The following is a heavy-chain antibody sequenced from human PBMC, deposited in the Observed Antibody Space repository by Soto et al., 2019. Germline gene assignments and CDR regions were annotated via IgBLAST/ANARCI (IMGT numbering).Heavy chain of an antibody. J-gene: IGHJ6*02. CDR1: GFNFDDYA. Sequence: EVQLVESGGGLVQPGRSLRLSCVASGFNFDDYAMNWVRQAPGKGLEWVSGISWNSNDIGYADSVKGRFTISRDNAKNSLYLQMNSLRSEDAALYFCAKSNGYCTTTTCLTSMDMWGQGTTVTVSS. V-gene: IGHV3-9*01. CDR3: AKSNGYCTTTTCLTSMDM. D-gene: IGHD2-2*01. CDR2: ISWNSNDI.